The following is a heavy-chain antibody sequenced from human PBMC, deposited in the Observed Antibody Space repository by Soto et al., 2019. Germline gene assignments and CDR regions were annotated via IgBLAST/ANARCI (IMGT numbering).Heavy chain of an antibody. CDR3: TRELNTESSAYYSFAY. V-gene: IGHV1-18*01. CDR1: GYTFTAYG. Sequence: QVQLVQSGPEVKMPGASVKVSCKTSGYTFTAYGLAWLRQAPGQRPEWMGWVSTNDDRTNYAQKFQGRVTMTTDRSTTTTYMELRSLRADVTAVYYCTRELNTESSAYYSFAYWGQGTLVTVSS. D-gene: IGHD3-22*01. J-gene: IGHJ4*02. CDR2: VSTNDDRT.